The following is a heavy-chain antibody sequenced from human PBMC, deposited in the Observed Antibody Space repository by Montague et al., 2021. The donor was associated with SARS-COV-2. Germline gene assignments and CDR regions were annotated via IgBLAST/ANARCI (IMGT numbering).Heavy chain of an antibody. CDR3: ARGYQLRFLEWSSRQSTFDY. Sequence: SETLSLTCNISGASISGSDYYWAWIRQPPGKGLEWIGGINHSGSTNYNPSLKSRVTISVDTSKNQFSLKLSSVTAADTAVYYCARGYQLRFLEWSSRQSTFDYWGQGTLVTVSS. CDR2: INHSGST. CDR1: GASISGSDYY. J-gene: IGHJ4*02. V-gene: IGHV4-39*07. D-gene: IGHD3-3*01.